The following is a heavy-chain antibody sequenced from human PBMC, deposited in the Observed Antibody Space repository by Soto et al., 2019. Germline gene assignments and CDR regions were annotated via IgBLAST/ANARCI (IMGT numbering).Heavy chain of an antibody. CDR2: IWSDGSRG. Sequence: QVQLVESGGGVVQPGTSLRLSCAASRLTFSAHDMHWVRQAPGKGLEWVALIWSDGSRGFYADSVKGRFTMSRDNFNNTLYLQMNSLGAEDTAVYYCAGEPKGWAYDMDVWGQGTTVTVSS. CDR1: RLTFSAHD. CDR3: AGEPKGWAYDMDV. V-gene: IGHV3-33*01. J-gene: IGHJ6*02. D-gene: IGHD1-26*01.